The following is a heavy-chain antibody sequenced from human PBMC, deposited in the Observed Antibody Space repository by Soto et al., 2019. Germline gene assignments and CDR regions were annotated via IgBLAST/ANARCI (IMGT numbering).Heavy chain of an antibody. Sequence: SETLSLTCTVSGGSISSSSYYWGWIRQPPGKGLEWIGSIYYSGSTYYNPSLKSRVTISVDTSKNQFSLKLSSVTAADTAVYYCAREGSRVYCSGGSCYSDYWGQGTLVTVSS. J-gene: IGHJ4*02. CDR2: IYYSGST. CDR1: GGSISSSSYY. CDR3: AREGSRVYCSGGSCYSDY. V-gene: IGHV4-39*02. D-gene: IGHD2-15*01.